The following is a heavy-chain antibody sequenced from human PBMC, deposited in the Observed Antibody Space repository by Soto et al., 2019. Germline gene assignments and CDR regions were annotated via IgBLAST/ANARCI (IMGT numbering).Heavy chain of an antibody. CDR2: IYYSGAT. Sequence: QVQLQESGPGLVKPSQTLSLTCTVSGASISNGGSISNGDSFWTWIRQPPGAGLEWIGYIYYSGATYYNPSLMSRVTMSLQTSKNQFSLRLTSMTAADTAVYYCARGSGHLPREYYFDSWGLGTLVTVSS. CDR1: GASISNGGSISNGDSF. V-gene: IGHV4-30-4*01. CDR3: ARGSGHLPREYYFDS. J-gene: IGHJ4*02. D-gene: IGHD2-15*01.